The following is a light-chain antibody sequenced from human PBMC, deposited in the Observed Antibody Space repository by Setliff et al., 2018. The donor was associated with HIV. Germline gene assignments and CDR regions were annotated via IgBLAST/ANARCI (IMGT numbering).Light chain of an antibody. CDR3: CSFAGTFVV. CDR1: SSDVGGYNY. Sequence: QSALTQPASVSGSPGQSITISCTGTSSDVGGYNYVSWYQQHPGKAPKLMIYDVSERPSGVPDRFSGSKSGNTASLTISGLQAEDEADYYCCSFAGTFVVFGGGTKVTVL. J-gene: IGLJ2*01. V-gene: IGLV2-11*01. CDR2: DVS.